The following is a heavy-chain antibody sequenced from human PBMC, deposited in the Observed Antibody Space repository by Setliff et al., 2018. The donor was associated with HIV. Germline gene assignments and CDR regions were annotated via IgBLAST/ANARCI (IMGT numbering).Heavy chain of an antibody. V-gene: IGHV4-34*01. CDR2: IFHNGTI. CDR1: GVSFSGYS. J-gene: IGHJ4*02. D-gene: IGHD1-26*01. CDR3: GRGPHIVGAPWAIIDY. Sequence: SETLSLTCAVYGVSFSGYSWSWIRQPPGKGLEWIGEIFHNGTINCNPSLKSRVALSIDTFKSQISLNMTSLTTADTAIYYCGRGPHIVGAPWAIIDYWAQGKPVTVS.